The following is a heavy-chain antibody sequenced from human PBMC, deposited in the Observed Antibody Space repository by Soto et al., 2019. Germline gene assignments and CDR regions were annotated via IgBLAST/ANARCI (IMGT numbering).Heavy chain of an antibody. J-gene: IGHJ4*02. CDR1: GYTFTSYG. CDR2: ISAYNGNT. V-gene: IGHV1-18*01. CDR3: ARVPLHRGGYDRGYFDY. D-gene: IGHD5-12*01. Sequence: ASVKVSCKASGYTFTSYGISWVRQAPGQGLEWMGWISAYNGNTNYAQKLQGRVTMTTDTSTSTAYMELRSLRSDDTAVYYCARVPLHRGGYDRGYFDYWGQGTLVTVSS.